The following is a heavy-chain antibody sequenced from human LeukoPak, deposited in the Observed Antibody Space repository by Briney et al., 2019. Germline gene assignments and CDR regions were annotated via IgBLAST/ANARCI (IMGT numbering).Heavy chain of an antibody. CDR2: IKQDGSEK. CDR3: AREQQLDY. Sequence: GGSLRLSCAASGFTFSSFLMSWVRQAPGKGLEWVANIKQDGSEKYYLDSVKGRFTISRDNAKNSLYLQMNSLRAEDAAVYYCAREQQLDYWGQGTLVTVSS. V-gene: IGHV3-7*01. CDR1: GFTFSSFL. D-gene: IGHD6-13*01. J-gene: IGHJ4*02.